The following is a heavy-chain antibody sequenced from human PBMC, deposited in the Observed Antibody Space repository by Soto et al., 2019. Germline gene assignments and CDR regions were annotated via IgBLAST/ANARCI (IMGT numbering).Heavy chain of an antibody. J-gene: IGHJ6*02. CDR2: IIPIFGTA. D-gene: IGHD3-3*01. Sequence: QVQLVQSGAEVKKPGSSVKVSCEASGGTFSSYAISWVRQAPGQGLEWMGGIIPIFGTANYAQKFQGRVTITADESTSTAYMELSSLRSEDTAVYYCAREKKESRFWSGPRHYYGMDVWGQGTTVTVSS. CDR3: AREKKESRFWSGPRHYYGMDV. CDR1: GGTFSSYA. V-gene: IGHV1-69*01.